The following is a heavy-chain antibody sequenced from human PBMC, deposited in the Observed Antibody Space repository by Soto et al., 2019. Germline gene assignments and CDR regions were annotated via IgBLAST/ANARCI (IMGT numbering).Heavy chain of an antibody. Sequence: SETLSLTCTVYGGSISSGDYYWSWIRQPPGKGLEWIGYIYYRGSTYYNPSLKSRVTISVDTSKNQFSLMLGSVTAADTAVYYCARDYTRDGYNPPYFDYWGQGTLVTVSS. V-gene: IGHV4-30-4*01. D-gene: IGHD5-12*01. J-gene: IGHJ4*02. CDR1: GGSISSGDYY. CDR2: IYYRGST. CDR3: ARDYTRDGYNPPYFDY.